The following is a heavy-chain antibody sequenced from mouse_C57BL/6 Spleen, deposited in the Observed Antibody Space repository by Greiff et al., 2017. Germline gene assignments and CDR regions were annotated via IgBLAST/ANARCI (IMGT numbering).Heavy chain of an antibody. CDR1: GYAFSSSW. D-gene: IGHD1-1*01. Sequence: VMLVESGPELVKPGASVKISCKASGYAFSSSWMNWVKQRPGKGLEWIGRIYPGDGDTNYNGKFKGKATLTADKSSSTAYMQLSSLTSEDSAVYFCAREGTTVSYYFDYWGQGTTLTVSS. J-gene: IGHJ2*01. CDR3: AREGTTVSYYFDY. CDR2: IYPGDGDT. V-gene: IGHV1-82*01.